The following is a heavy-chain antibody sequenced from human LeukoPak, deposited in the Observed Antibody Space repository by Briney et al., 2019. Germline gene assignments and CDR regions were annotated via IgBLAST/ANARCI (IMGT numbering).Heavy chain of an antibody. CDR2: ISYDGSNK. V-gene: IGHV3-30*18. Sequence: GGSLRLSCAASGFTFSSYGMHWVRQAPGKGLEWVAVISYDGSNKYYADSVKGRFTISRDNSKNTQYLQMNSLRAEDTAVYYCAKDTRLGYSYGTALDYWGQGTLVTVSS. J-gene: IGHJ4*02. CDR1: GFTFSSYG. D-gene: IGHD5-18*01. CDR3: AKDTRLGYSYGTALDY.